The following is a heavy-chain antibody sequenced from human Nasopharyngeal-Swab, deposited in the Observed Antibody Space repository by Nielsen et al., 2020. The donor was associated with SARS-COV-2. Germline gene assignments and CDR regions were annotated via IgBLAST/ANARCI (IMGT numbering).Heavy chain of an antibody. V-gene: IGHV1-46*01. CDR3: ASEPGGMAAPGKHFDP. J-gene: IGHJ5*02. CDR2: ITPSGGAT. Sequence: WVRQAPGQGLEWMGVITPSGGATNYARKFRGRATMTRDPSTSTVYLDLSSLKYEDTAVYFCASEPGGMAAPGKHFDPWGQGTLVTVSS. D-gene: IGHD6-13*01.